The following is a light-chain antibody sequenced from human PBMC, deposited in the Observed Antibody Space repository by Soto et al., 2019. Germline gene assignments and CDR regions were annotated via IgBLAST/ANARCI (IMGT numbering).Light chain of an antibody. CDR3: QHYNTYTWT. V-gene: IGKV1-5*03. Sequence: DIQMTQSPSTLSASVGDRVTITCRASQSISSWVAWYQQKPGKGPKLMIYKASHLDSGVPSRFSGSGSGTEFTLTISSLQPGDFATYYCQHYNTYTWTFGHGTKVDNK. J-gene: IGKJ1*01. CDR2: KAS. CDR1: QSISSW.